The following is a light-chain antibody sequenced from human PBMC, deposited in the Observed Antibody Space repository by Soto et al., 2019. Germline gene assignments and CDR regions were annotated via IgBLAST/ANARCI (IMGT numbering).Light chain of an antibody. V-gene: IGLV2-14*01. CDR3: SSYTSSSTLV. CDR1: SSDVGGYNY. CDR2: DVS. J-gene: IGLJ1*01. Sequence: LTQPASVSGSPGQSLTISCTGTSSDVGGYNYVSWYQQHPGKAPKLMIYDVSNRPSGVSNRFSGSKSGNTASLTISGLQAEDEADYYCSSYTSSSTLVFGTGTKVTVL.